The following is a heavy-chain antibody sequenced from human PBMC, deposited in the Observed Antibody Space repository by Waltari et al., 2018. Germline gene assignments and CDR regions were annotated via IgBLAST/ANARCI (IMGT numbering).Heavy chain of an antibody. CDR3: ARGILGATANSYYHHGMDV. CDR1: GDSIRSGGYV. CDR2: IHHRGST. V-gene: IGHV4-31*03. J-gene: IGHJ6*02. Sequence: QVQLQESGPGLVKPSQTLSLTCIVSGDSIRSGGYVWPLIRQHPGKALEWVGIIHHRGSTSYNPSLKNRVTIESDTSKNEFSLRLTSMTAADTAVYYCARGILGATANSYYHHGMDVWGQGTAVTVSS. D-gene: IGHD3-3*01.